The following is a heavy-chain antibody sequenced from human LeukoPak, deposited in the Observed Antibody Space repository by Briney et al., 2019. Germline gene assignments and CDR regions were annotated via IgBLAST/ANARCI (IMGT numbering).Heavy chain of an antibody. V-gene: IGHV5-51*01. CDR1: GYSFTSYW. CDR2: IYPGDSDT. CDR3: ARLRKRDRYCSSTSCRGLDY. Sequence: GESLKISCKGSGYSFTSYWIGWVRQMPGKGLEWMGIIYPGDSDTRYSPSFQGQVTISADKSISTAYLQWSSLKASDTAMYYCARLRKRDRYCSSTSCRGLDYWGQGTLVTVSS. J-gene: IGHJ4*02. D-gene: IGHD2-2*01.